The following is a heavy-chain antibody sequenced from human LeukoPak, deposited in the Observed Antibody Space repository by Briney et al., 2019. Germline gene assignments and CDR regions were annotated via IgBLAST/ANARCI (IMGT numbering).Heavy chain of an antibody. V-gene: IGHV3-7*01. CDR3: ARGGIDSSGWTTYYYYMDV. D-gene: IGHD6-19*01. Sequence: GGSLRLSCAASGFTFSSYWMSWVRQIPGRGLEWVANIKQDGSEKYYVDSVKGRFTISRDNAKNSLYLQMNSLRAEDTAVYYCARGGIDSSGWTTYYYYMDVWGKGTTVTVSS. J-gene: IGHJ6*03. CDR2: IKQDGSEK. CDR1: GFTFSSYW.